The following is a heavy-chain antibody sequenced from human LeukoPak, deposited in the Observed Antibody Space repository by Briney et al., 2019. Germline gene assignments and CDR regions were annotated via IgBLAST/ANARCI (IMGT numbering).Heavy chain of an antibody. Sequence: SETLSLTCTVSGGSISSYYWSWIRQPPGKGLEWIGYIYYSGSTNYNPSLKSRVTLSVDTSKNQFSLKLSSVTAADTAVYYCERGATMVRGVVPAYNWFDPWGQGTLVTVSS. CDR2: IYYSGST. D-gene: IGHD3-10*01. CDR1: GGSISSYY. V-gene: IGHV4-59*01. J-gene: IGHJ5*02. CDR3: ERGATMVRGVVPAYNWFDP.